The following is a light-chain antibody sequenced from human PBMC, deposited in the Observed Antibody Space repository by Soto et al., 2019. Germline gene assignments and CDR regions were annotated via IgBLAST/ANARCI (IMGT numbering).Light chain of an antibody. CDR2: AAS. J-gene: IGKJ1*01. CDR3: QQTYMTPWT. Sequence: DIQVTQSPSSLSASVEDRVTNTCRASQPITRFLNWYQQKPGKAPKLLIYAASSLQSGVASRYSGSGSGTDFTLTISSLQPEDSASYYCQQTYMTPWTFGQGTKVEIK. CDR1: QPITRF. V-gene: IGKV1-39*01.